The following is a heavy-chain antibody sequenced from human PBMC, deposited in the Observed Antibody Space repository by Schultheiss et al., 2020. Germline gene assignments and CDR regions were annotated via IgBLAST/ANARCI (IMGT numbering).Heavy chain of an antibody. CDR1: GGSISSYY. CDR3: VSVLPDY. D-gene: IGHD3-16*01. V-gene: IGHV4-59*12. J-gene: IGHJ4*02. Sequence: QTLSLTCTVSGGSISSYYWSWIRQPPGKGLEWIGYIYYSGSTNYNPSLKSRVTISVDTSKNQFSLKLSSVTAADTAVYYCVSVLPDYWGQGTLVTGSS. CDR2: IYYSGST.